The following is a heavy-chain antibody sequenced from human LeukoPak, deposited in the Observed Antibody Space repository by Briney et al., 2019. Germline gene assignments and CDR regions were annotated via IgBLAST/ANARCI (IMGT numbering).Heavy chain of an antibody. J-gene: IGHJ4*02. CDR2: INHSGST. Sequence: PSETLSLTCAVYGGSFSGYYWNWIRQPPGKGLEWIGEINHSGSTNYNPSLKSRVTISVDTSKNQFSLKLSSVTAADTAVYYCARRMHYYGSGSYYAYYFDYWGQGTLVTVSS. D-gene: IGHD3-10*01. CDR1: GGSFSGYY. CDR3: ARRMHYYGSGSYYAYYFDY. V-gene: IGHV4-34*01.